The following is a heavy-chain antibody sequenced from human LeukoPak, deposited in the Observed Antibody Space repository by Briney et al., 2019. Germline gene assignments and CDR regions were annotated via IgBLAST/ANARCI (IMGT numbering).Heavy chain of an antibody. J-gene: IGHJ6*02. Sequence: VASVKVSCKASGYTFTSYDINWVRQATGQGLEWMGWMNPNSGNTGYAQKFQGRVTMTRNTSISTAYMELSSLRSEDTAVYYCARGLDSSGYPYYYYGMDVWGQGTTVTVSS. CDR2: MNPNSGNT. D-gene: IGHD3-22*01. CDR1: GYTFTSYD. CDR3: ARGLDSSGYPYYYYGMDV. V-gene: IGHV1-8*01.